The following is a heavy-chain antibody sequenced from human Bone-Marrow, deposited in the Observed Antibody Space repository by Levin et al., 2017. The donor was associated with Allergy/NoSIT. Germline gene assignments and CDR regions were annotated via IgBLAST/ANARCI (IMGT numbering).Heavy chain of an antibody. CDR1: GGSIGTYY. CDR2: IHYSGNT. Sequence: SETLSLTCTVSGGSIGTYYWSWIRQTPGKGLEWIGYIHYSGNTNYNPSLQSRVSISVDTSKNQFSLNLSSVTAADTAVYFCAREWGGENSFDALDTWDQGTMVTVSS. V-gene: IGHV4-59*01. D-gene: IGHD2-21*01. J-gene: IGHJ3*02. CDR3: AREWGGENSFDALDT.